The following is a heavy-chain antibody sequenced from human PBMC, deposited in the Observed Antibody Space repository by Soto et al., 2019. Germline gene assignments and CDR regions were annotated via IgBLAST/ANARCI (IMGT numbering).Heavy chain of an antibody. D-gene: IGHD4-17*01. Sequence: PGGSLRLSCAASGFTFSSYGMHWVRQAPGKGLEWVAVIWYDGSNKYYADSVKGRFTISRDNSKNTLYLQMNSLRAEDTAVYYCARGPWRLATVTTSLGIWGQGTLVTVSS. V-gene: IGHV3-33*01. CDR3: ARGPWRLATVTTSLGI. J-gene: IGHJ4*02. CDR1: GFTFSSYG. CDR2: IWYDGSNK.